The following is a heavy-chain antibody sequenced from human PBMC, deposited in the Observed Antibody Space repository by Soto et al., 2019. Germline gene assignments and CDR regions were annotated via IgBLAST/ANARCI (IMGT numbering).Heavy chain of an antibody. V-gene: IGHV1-46*01. Sequence: ASVKVSFKAPGDTFTSYYLNWLRQAPGQGLEWMGVINPHGGSTKYAQKFQGRVTMTRDTSRSTVYMELRSLRSDDTAVYYCARYYYGSGSYQDYWGQGTLVTVSS. CDR2: INPHGGST. CDR3: ARYYYGSGSYQDY. J-gene: IGHJ4*02. D-gene: IGHD3-10*01. CDR1: GDTFTSYY.